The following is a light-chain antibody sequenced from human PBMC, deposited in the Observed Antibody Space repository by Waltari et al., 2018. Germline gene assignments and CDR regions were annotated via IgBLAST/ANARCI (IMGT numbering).Light chain of an antibody. CDR1: QDISNA. Sequence: IQMTQSPSSLSASVGDKVTITCHASQDISNALAWYQQKPGKAPNLLIYAASNLQSGVPSRFGGRGSGTDFTLTISSLQPQDFAVYYCQQRNSYPLTFGPGTKLD. CDR3: QQRNSYPLT. V-gene: IGKV1-17*01. CDR2: AAS. J-gene: IGKJ3*01.